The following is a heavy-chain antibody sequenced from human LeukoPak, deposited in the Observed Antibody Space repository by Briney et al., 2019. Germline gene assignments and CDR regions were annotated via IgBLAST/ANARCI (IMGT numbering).Heavy chain of an antibody. CDR1: GGSISSYY. CDR3: ARKNALDI. V-gene: IGHV4-59*01. J-gene: IGHJ3*02. Sequence: SETLSLTCTLSGGSISSYYWSWIRQPPGQGREWIGYIYYSRSTKYNPSLKSRITISVDASNNQFSLKLSSVTAADTAVYYCARKNALDIWGQRTMVTVSS. CDR2: IYYSRST.